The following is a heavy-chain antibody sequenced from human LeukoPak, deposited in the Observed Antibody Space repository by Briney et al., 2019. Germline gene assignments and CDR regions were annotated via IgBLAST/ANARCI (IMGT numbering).Heavy chain of an antibody. D-gene: IGHD3-3*01. V-gene: IGHV1-18*01. J-gene: IGHJ4*02. CDR3: AGVTSKFWSGHSFDY. CDR2: ISAYNGNT. Sequence: ASVKVACKPSGYTFTNYGISWVRQAPGQGLEWMGWISAYNGNTNYAQKLQGRVTMTTDTSTTTAFMELRSLRSDDTAVYHCAGVTSKFWSGHSFDYWGQGTLVTVSS. CDR1: GYTFTNYG.